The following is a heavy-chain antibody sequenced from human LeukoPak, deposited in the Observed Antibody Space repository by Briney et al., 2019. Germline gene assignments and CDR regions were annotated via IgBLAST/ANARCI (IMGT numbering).Heavy chain of an antibody. J-gene: IGHJ3*01. V-gene: IGHV3-48*01. CDR2: ISSGSTSI. CDR1: GFIFSSYS. CDR3: AREGFCSSTSCFLDGFDV. Sequence: GGSLRPSCAASGFIFSSYSMNWIRQAPGKGLEWVSYISSGSTSIYYADSVKGRFTISRDNVKNSLYLQMNSLRAEDTAVYYCAREGFCSSTSCFLDGFDVWGQGTMVTVSS. D-gene: IGHD2-2*01.